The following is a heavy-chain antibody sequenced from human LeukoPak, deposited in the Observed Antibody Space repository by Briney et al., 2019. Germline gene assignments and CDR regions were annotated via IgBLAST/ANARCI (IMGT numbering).Heavy chain of an antibody. CDR3: AKVESNGYLLDY. D-gene: IGHD3-22*01. CDR1: GFSFSSYG. CDR2: IQYDGSDE. Sequence: PGGPLRLSCAASGFSFSSYGMHWARQAPGKALEWVAFIQYDGSDENYTDSVKGRFTISRDNSKNILYLQMNSLRAEDMALYYCAKVESNGYLLDYWGQGTLVTVSS. J-gene: IGHJ4*02. V-gene: IGHV3-30*02.